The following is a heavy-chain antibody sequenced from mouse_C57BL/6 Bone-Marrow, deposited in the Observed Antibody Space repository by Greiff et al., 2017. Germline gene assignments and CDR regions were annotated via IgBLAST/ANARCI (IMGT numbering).Heavy chain of an antibody. CDR3: AKYYYGSSYGYFDV. J-gene: IGHJ1*03. D-gene: IGHD1-1*01. CDR1: GYSFTSYY. Sequence: QVQLQQSGPELVKPGASVKISCKASGYSFTSYYIHWVKQRPGQGLEWIGWIYPGSGNTKYNEKFKGKATLTADTSSSTAYIQLSSLTSEDSAVYYCAKYYYGSSYGYFDVWGTGTTVTVSS. CDR2: IYPGSGNT. V-gene: IGHV1-66*01.